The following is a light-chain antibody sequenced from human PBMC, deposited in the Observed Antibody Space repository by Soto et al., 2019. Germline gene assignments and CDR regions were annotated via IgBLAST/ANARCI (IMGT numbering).Light chain of an antibody. CDR2: GAS. CDR3: QQYGSSAPWT. Sequence: EIVMTQSPATLSVCPGERATLPCRASQSVSSNLAWYQQKPGQAPRLLIYGASTRATGIPARFSGSGSGTDFTLTISRLEPEDFAVYYCQQYGSSAPWTFGQGTKVDIK. CDR1: QSVSSN. V-gene: IGKV3-15*01. J-gene: IGKJ1*01.